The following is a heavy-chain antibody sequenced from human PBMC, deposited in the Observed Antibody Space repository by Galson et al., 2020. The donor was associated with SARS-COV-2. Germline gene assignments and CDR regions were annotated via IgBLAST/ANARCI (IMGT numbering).Heavy chain of an antibody. V-gene: IGHV6-1*01. CDR1: GDSVSSNSAV. CDR2: TYYRSKWYN. Sequence: SQTLSLTCAISGDSVSSNSAVWNWIRQSPSRGLEWLGRTYYRSKWYNDSVVSVIRRVTINPDTSRNQFSLQLNSVTPEDTAVYYCARNNGGFDIWGQGTMVTVSS. J-gene: IGHJ3*02. D-gene: IGHD2-8*01. CDR3: ARNNGGFDI.